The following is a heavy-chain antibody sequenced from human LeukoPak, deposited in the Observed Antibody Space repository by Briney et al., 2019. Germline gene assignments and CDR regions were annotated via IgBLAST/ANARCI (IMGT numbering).Heavy chain of an antibody. D-gene: IGHD5-18*01. CDR3: ARGPVDTATWTPDDY. J-gene: IGHJ4*02. CDR2: ISYDGSNK. CDR1: GFTFSSYS. V-gene: IGHV3-30*03. Sequence: GGSLRLSCAASGFTFSSYSMNWVRQAPGKGLEWVAVISYDGSNKYYADSVKGRFTISRDNSKNTLYLQMNSLRAEDTAVYYCARGPVDTATWTPDDYWGQGTLVTVSS.